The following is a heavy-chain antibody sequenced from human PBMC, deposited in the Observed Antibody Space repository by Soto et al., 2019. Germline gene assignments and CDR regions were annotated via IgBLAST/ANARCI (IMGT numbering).Heavy chain of an antibody. V-gene: IGHV4-39*07. CDR2: IYYSGST. CDR1: GGSISSSSYY. Sequence: PSETLSLTCTVSGGSISSSSYYWGWIRQPPGKGLEWIGSIYYSGSTHYNPSLKSRVTISVDTSKNQFSLRLTSVTAADTAVYYCARDRGHGSNNNWFDPWSHGTLVTVSS. J-gene: IGHJ5*02. CDR3: ARDRGHGSNNNWFDP. D-gene: IGHD3-10*01.